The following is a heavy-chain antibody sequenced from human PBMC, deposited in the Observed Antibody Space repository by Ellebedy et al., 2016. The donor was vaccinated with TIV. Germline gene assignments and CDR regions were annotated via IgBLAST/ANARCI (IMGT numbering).Heavy chain of an antibody. J-gene: IGHJ4*02. V-gene: IGHV1-18*01. CDR3: ATAYIAVADY. CDR1: GYTFTSYG. CDR2: ISAYNGNT. Sequence: ASVKVSXKASGYTFTSYGISWVRQAPGQGLEWMGWISAYNGNTNYAQKLQGRVTMTTDTSTSTVYMELSSLRSEDTAVYYCATAYIAVADYWGQGTLVTVSS. D-gene: IGHD6-19*01.